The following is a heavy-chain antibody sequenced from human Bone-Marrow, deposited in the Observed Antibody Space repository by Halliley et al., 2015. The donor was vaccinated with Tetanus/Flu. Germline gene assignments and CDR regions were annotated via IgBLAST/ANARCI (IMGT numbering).Heavy chain of an antibody. V-gene: IGHV3-48*03. Sequence: SLRLSCAASGFTFSSYEMNWVRQAPGKGLEWVSYISSSGRTIQYADSVKGRSSISRDNAKNSLYLQMNSLRGEDTAVYYCARVAVSGGPIEENNVFDIWGQGTMVTVSS. CDR2: ISSSGRTI. CDR3: ARVAVSGGPIEENNVFDI. CDR1: GFTFSSYE. D-gene: IGHD2-15*01. J-gene: IGHJ3*02.